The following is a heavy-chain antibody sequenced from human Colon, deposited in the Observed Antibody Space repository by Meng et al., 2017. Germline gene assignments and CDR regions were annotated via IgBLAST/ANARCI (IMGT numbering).Heavy chain of an antibody. CDR3: AGHGGYSY. CDR2: ITWNSGRI. D-gene: IGHD5-18*01. CDR1: GFKFDDYA. Sequence: EVQLVESGGGLVQPGRSLRLSCAAAGFKFDDYAMHWVRQRPGKGLEWISGITWNSGRIGYADFVKGRFTVSRDDSKNTLYLQMNSLRAEDTAVYYCAGHGGYSYLGQGTLVTVSS. V-gene: IGHV3-9*01. J-gene: IGHJ4*02.